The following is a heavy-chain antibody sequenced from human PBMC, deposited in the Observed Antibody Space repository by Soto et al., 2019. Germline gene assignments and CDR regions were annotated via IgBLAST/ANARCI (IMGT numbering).Heavy chain of an antibody. CDR3: ARIIAAAGGRRYFDL. V-gene: IGHV3-11*03. CDR2: ISSSSTYT. CDR1: GFPFSDYY. J-gene: IGHJ2*01. Sequence: RLSCAASGFPFSDYYMTWIRQAPGKGLEWVSYISSSSTYTNYADSVKGRFTISRDNAKNSLYLQMNSLRAEDTAVYYCARIIAAAGGRRYFDLWGRGTLVTVSS. D-gene: IGHD6-13*01.